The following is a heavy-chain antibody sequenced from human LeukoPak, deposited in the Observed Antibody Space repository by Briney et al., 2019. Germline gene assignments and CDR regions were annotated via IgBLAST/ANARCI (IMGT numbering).Heavy chain of an antibody. CDR3: ASQGEYGWFDP. Sequence: SQTLSLTCTVSGGSISSGDYYWSWIRQPPGKGLEWIGYIYYSGSTYYNPSLKSRVTISVDTSKNQFSLKLSSVTAAGTAVYYCASQGEYGWFDPWGQGTLVTVSS. CDR2: IYYSGST. V-gene: IGHV4-30-4*01. D-gene: IGHD2/OR15-2a*01. CDR1: GGSISSGDYY. J-gene: IGHJ5*02.